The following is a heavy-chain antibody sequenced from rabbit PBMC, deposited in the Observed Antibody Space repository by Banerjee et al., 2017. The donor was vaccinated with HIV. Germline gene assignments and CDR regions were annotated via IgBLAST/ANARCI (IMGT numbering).Heavy chain of an antibody. CDR3: ARVNAGSSGYPYYFNL. CDR1: GFSFSSGYD. D-gene: IGHD1-1*01. Sequence: QSLEESGGGLVKPGASLTLTCKASGFSFSSGYDMCWVRQAPGKGLEWIACIYAGYSGRTYYASWAKGRFTISKTSSTTVTLELTSLTVADTATYFCARVNAGSSGYPYYFNLWGQGTLVTVS. J-gene: IGHJ4*01. CDR2: IYAGYSGRT. V-gene: IGHV1S40*01.